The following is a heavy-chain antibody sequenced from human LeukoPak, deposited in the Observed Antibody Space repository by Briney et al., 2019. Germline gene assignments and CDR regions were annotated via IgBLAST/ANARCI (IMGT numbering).Heavy chain of an antibody. Sequence: PGGSLRLSCAASGFIFSSYAMHWVRQAPGKGLEWVAVISYDGSNKYYADSVKGRFTISRDNSKNTLYLQMNSLRAEDTAVYYCARETYDYSTGRGYFDYWGQGTLVTVSS. V-gene: IGHV3-30-3*01. CDR3: ARETYDYSTGRGYFDY. D-gene: IGHD4-11*01. CDR1: GFIFSSYA. J-gene: IGHJ4*02. CDR2: ISYDGSNK.